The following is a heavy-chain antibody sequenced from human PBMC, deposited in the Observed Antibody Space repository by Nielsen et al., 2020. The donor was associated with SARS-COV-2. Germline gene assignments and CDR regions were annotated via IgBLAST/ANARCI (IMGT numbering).Heavy chain of an antibody. CDR3: ARAPYYDFWSGEPSHFDY. CDR1: GFTFSDYY. V-gene: IGHV3-11*06. J-gene: IGHJ4*02. Sequence: GGSLRLSCAASGFTFSDYYMSWIRQAPGKGLEWVSYISSSSSYTNYADSVKGRFTISRDNAKNSLYLQMNSLRAEDTAVYYCARAPYYDFWSGEPSHFDYWGQGTLVTVSS. CDR2: ISSSSSYT. D-gene: IGHD3-3*01.